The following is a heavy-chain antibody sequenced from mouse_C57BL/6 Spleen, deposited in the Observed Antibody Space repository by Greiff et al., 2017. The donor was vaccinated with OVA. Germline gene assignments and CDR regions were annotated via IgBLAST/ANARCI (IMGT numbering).Heavy chain of an antibody. CDR3: AGEAAQASFAY. D-gene: IGHD3-2*02. V-gene: IGHV1-80*01. CDR1: GYAFSSYW. Sequence: LQESGAELVKPGASVKISCKASGYAFSSYWMNWVKQRPGKGLEWIGQIYPGDGDTNYNGKFKGKATLTADKSSSTAYMQLSSLTSEDSAVYFCAGEAAQASFAYWGQGTLVTVSA. J-gene: IGHJ3*01. CDR2: IYPGDGDT.